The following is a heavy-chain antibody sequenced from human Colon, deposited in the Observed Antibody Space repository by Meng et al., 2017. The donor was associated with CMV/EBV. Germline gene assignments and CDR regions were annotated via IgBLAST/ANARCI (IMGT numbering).Heavy chain of an antibody. CDR1: GASVSNNWW. D-gene: IGHD6-19*01. CDR2: RDYGGKT. V-gene: IGHV4-4*01. J-gene: IGHJ4*02. CDR3: ASSRGWWRIDF. Sequence: GTVSGASVSNNWWWTWGRQAPEKGLEWVGERDYGGKTNYNPSLESHVTISADESKNQFSLTLTSVTAADTAMYFCASSRGWWRIDFWGQGTLVTVSS.